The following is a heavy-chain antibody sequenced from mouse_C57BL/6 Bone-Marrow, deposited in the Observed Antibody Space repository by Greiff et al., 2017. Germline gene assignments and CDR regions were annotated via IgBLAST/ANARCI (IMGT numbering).Heavy chain of an antibody. J-gene: IGHJ3*01. CDR3: ARGAY. V-gene: IGHV1-80*01. CDR2: IFPGDGDT. Sequence: QVHVKQSGAELVKPGASVKISCKASGYAFSSYWMNWVKQRPGMGLGWIGQIFPGDGDTNYNGKLKGKATLTADKSSSTAYMQLSSLTSEDSAVYFCARGAYWGQGTLVTVSA. CDR1: GYAFSSYW.